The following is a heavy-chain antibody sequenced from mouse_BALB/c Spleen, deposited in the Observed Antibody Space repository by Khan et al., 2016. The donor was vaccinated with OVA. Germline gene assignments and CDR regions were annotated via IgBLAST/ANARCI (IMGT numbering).Heavy chain of an antibody. Sequence: QVQLQQSGPELVRPGVSVKISCKGPDYTFTDYPMHWVRQSHVKSLEWIGAVRTYYGNTNYNQKFKGKAIMTVDKSSSTAYMELARLTSEDSAIYYCVRDDGYSLLSYWGQGTLVTVSA. J-gene: IGHJ3*01. CDR2: VRTYYGNT. CDR3: VRDDGYSLLSY. CDR1: DYTFTDYP. D-gene: IGHD2-3*01. V-gene: IGHV1S137*01.